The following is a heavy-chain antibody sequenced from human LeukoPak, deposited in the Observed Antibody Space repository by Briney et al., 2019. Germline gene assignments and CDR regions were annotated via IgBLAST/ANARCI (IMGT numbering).Heavy chain of an antibody. J-gene: IGHJ4*02. V-gene: IGHV3-23*01. Sequence: GGSLRLSCAASGFTFSSYAMSWVRQGPGKGLEWVPVISASGSSTDYADSVKGRFTISRDISKNTLYLQMNSLRAEDTAVYYCAKDCGSCYSVYPFDYWGQGTLVTVSS. CDR3: AKDCGSCYSVYPFDY. D-gene: IGHD2-15*01. CDR2: ISASGSST. CDR1: GFTFSSYA.